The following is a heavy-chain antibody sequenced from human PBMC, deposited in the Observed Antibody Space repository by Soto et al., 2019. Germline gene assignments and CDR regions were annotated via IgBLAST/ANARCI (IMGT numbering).Heavy chain of an antibody. V-gene: IGHV4-59*01. Sequence: SETLSLTCAVYGGSFSGYYWSWIRQPPGKGLEWIGYIYYSGSTNYNPSLKSRVTISVDTSKNQFSLKLSSVTAADTAVYYCARITDYDFWSGFYFDYWGQGTLVTVSS. D-gene: IGHD3-3*01. CDR3: ARITDYDFWSGFYFDY. J-gene: IGHJ4*02. CDR1: GGSFSGYY. CDR2: IYYSGST.